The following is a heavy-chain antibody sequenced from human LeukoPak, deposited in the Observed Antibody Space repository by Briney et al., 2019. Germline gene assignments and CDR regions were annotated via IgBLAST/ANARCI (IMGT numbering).Heavy chain of an antibody. Sequence: ASVKVSCKASGYTFTDYSMHWVRQAPGQGLEWMGWISPNSGATNYAQNFQGRVTMTRDTSISTAYMELSRVGPDDTAVYYCATSRVRLYYFDLWGQGTLVTVSS. V-gene: IGHV1-2*02. CDR3: ATSRVRLYYFDL. CDR2: ISPNSGAT. J-gene: IGHJ4*02. D-gene: IGHD5/OR15-5a*01. CDR1: GYTFTDYS.